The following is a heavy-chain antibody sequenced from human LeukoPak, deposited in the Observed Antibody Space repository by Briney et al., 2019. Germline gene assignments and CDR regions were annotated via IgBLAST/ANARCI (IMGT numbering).Heavy chain of an antibody. J-gene: IGHJ4*02. CDR3: ASLGGGQNYYVDF. CDR1: GFTFSDYY. V-gene: IGHV3-11*03. CDR2: ISSSSSYT. Sequence: PGGSLRLSCAASGFTFSDYYMSWIRQAPGKGLEWVSYISSSSSYTNYADSVKGRFTISRDNAKNSLYLQMNSLRAEDTAVYCCASLGGGQNYYVDFWGQGALVTVSS. D-gene: IGHD3-10*02.